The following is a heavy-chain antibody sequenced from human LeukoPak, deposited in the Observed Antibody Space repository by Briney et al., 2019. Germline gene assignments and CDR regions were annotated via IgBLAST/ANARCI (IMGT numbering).Heavy chain of an antibody. CDR3: AREHFGYSYGL. D-gene: IGHD5-18*01. CDR2: IYYSGST. V-gene: IGHV4-39*07. J-gene: IGHJ4*02. CDR1: GGSISSSSYY. Sequence: SETLSLTCTVSGGSISSSSYYWGWIRQPPGKGLEWIGSIYYSGSTYYNPSLKSRVTISVDTSKNQFSLKLSSVTAADTAVYYCAREHFGYSYGLWGQGTLVTVSS.